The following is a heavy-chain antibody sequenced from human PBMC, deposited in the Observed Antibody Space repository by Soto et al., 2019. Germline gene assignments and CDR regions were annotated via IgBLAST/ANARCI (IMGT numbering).Heavy chain of an antibody. CDR3: ARVSGRPEYYYYYMDV. CDR1: GGSFSGYY. CDR2: INHSGST. J-gene: IGHJ6*03. D-gene: IGHD3-10*01. V-gene: IGHV4-34*01. Sequence: SETLSLTCAVYGGSFSGYYWSWIRQPPGKGLEWIGEINHSGSTNYNPSLKSRVTISVDTSKNLFSLKLSSVTAADTAVYYCARVSGRPEYYYYYMDVWGKGTTVTVSS.